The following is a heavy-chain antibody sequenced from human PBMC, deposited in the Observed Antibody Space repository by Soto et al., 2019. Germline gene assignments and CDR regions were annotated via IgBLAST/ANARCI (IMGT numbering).Heavy chain of an antibody. V-gene: IGHV3-23*01. CDR2: ISGSGGST. D-gene: IGHD3-10*01. CDR1: GFTFSGYA. CDR3: AKDRPRSMVRGVINRNRHYYGMDV. Sequence: PGGSLRLSCAASGFTFSGYAMSWVRQAPGKGLEWVSAISGSGGSTYYADSVKGRFTISRDNSKNTLYLQMNSLRAEDTAVYYCAKDRPRSMVRGVINRNRHYYGMDVWGQGIMVTVSS. J-gene: IGHJ6*02.